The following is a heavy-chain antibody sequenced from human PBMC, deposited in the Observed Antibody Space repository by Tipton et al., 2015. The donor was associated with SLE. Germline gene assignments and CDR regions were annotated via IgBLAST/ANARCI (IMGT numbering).Heavy chain of an antibody. D-gene: IGHD6-6*01. CDR1: GGSISSHY. CDR3: ARGDSSSSGGWFDP. J-gene: IGHJ5*02. Sequence: TLSLTCTVSGGSISSHYWSWIRQPPGKGLEWIGYIYYSGSTNYNPSLKSRVTISVDTSKNQFSLKLSSVIAADTAVYYCARGDSSSSGGWFDPWGQGTLVTVSS. V-gene: IGHV4-59*11. CDR2: IYYSGST.